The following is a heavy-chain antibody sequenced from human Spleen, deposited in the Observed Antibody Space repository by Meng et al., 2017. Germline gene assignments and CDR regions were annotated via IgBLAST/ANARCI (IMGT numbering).Heavy chain of an antibody. Sequence: SETLSPPCAVHGGSFSGYYWSWIRQPPGKGLEWTGYIYISGSTNYNPSPKSRVTISVDTSKNQFSLKLSSVTAADTAVYYCARVSSVWYYFDYWGQGTLVTVSS. CDR3: ARVSSVWYYFDY. CDR2: IYISGST. J-gene: IGHJ4*02. V-gene: IGHV4-59*01. D-gene: IGHD6-19*01. CDR1: GGSFSGYY.